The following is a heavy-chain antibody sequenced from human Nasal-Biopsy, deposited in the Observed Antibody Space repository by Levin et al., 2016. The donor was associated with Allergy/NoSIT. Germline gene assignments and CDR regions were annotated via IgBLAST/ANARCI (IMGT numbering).Heavy chain of an antibody. J-gene: IGHJ6*03. CDR2: ISNDGSDK. D-gene: IGHD3-3*01. V-gene: IGHV3-30*04. Sequence: GGSLRLSCAVSGFRFSDYAMHWVRHAPGKGLEWVTAISNDGSDKYYADSVKGRFTISRDNSDNTVYLQMNSLRAEDSAMYFCVRGGGTAFGEGTAYYYSMDVWAKGTTVTVSS. CDR3: VRGGGTAFGEGTAYYYSMDV. CDR1: GFRFSDYA.